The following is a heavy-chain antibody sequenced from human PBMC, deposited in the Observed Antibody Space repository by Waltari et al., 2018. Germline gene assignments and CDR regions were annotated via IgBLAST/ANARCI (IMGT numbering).Heavy chain of an antibody. Sequence: QVQLVQSGAEVKKPGSSVKVSCKASGGTFSSYATSWVRQHPGQGLEWMGGIIPIFGTANYAQKFQGRVTITADESTSTAYMELSSLRSEDTAVYYCASRRMQDYYDSSGYYDYWGQGTLVTVSS. D-gene: IGHD3-22*01. CDR3: ASRRMQDYYDSSGYYDY. CDR1: GGTFSSYA. J-gene: IGHJ4*02. CDR2: IIPIFGTA. V-gene: IGHV1-69*13.